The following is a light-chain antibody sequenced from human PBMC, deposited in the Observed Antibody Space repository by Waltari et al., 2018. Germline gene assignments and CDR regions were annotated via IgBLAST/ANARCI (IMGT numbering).Light chain of an antibody. J-gene: IGKJ3*01. V-gene: IGKV1-9*01. CDR3: QQLNSYLLFT. CDR1: QGISSY. Sequence: DIQLTPSPSFLSASVGDRVTITCRASQGISSYLAWYQQKPGKAPKLLIYAASTLQSGVPSRFSGSGSGTEFTLTISSLQPEDFATYYCQQLNSYLLFTFGPGTKVDIK. CDR2: AAS.